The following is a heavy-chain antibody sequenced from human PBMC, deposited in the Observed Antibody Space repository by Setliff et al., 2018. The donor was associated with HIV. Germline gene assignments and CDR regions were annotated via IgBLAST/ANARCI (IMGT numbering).Heavy chain of an antibody. CDR3: AKDGINGGAYPPYYFDS. J-gene: IGHJ4*02. CDR1: GFAFRNYA. V-gene: IGHV3-23*01. D-gene: IGHD2-8*01. CDR2: ISGSGDDS. Sequence: AGGSLRLSCEASGFAFRNYAMSWVRQAPGKGLEWISVISGSGDDSFYADSVRGRFTVSRDNSKNTLYLQMNRLRVDDTAIYYCAKDGINGGAYPPYYFDSWGQGTLVTVSS.